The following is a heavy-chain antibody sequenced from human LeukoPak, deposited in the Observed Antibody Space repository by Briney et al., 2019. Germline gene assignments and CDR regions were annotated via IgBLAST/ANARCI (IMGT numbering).Heavy chain of an antibody. CDR2: ISYDGSNK. CDR3: ARGAIFGVVGGENWFDP. D-gene: IGHD3-3*01. Sequence: GGSLRLSCAASGFTFSSYAMHWVRQAPGKGLEWVAVISYDGSNKYYADSVKGRFTISRDNSKNTLYLQMNSLRAEDTAVYYCARGAIFGVVGGENWFDPWGQGTLVTVSS. V-gene: IGHV3-30-3*01. CDR1: GFTFSSYA. J-gene: IGHJ5*02.